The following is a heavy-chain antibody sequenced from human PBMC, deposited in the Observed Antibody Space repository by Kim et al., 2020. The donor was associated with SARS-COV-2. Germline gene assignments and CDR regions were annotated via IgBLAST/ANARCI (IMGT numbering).Heavy chain of an antibody. CDR1: GYTFTGYY. D-gene: IGHD3-10*01. CDR2: INPNSGGT. V-gene: IGHV1-2*06. J-gene: IGHJ6*02. CDR3: ATTGDYYGSGSYYNFDV. Sequence: ASVKVSCKASGYTFTGYYMHWVRQAPGQGLEWMGRINPNSGGTNYEQKFQGRVTMTRDTSISTAYMELSRLRSDDTAVYYCATTGDYYGSGSYYNFDVWGQGTTVTVSS.